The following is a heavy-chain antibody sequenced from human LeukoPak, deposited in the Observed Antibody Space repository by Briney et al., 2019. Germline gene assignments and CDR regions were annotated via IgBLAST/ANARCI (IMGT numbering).Heavy chain of an antibody. V-gene: IGHV3-48*04. CDR1: GFTFSSYS. CDR2: ISSSGSSI. D-gene: IGHD3-10*01. CDR3: ARETYYYGSGPSYGMDV. Sequence: PGGSLRLSCAASGFTFSSYSMNWVRQAPGQGLEWVSYISSSGSSIYYAEYVKGRFTISRDNAKNTLYLQMKSLRAEDTAVYYCARETYYYGSGPSYGMDVWGQGTTVTVSS. J-gene: IGHJ6*02.